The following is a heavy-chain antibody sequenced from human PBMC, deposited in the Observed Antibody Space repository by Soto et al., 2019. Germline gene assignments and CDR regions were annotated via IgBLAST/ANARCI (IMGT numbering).Heavy chain of an antibody. CDR1: GFTVSINY. V-gene: IGHV3-53*01. CDR2: IYSGGST. Sequence: GSLRLSCEAAGFTVSINYMGWVRQAPGKGLELVSVIYSGGSTYYADSVRGRFTISRENSKKTLYLQMKSLRAEHTAVYYCARDPPPKRHGMHXWGQATTVTVS. CDR3: ARDPPPKRHGMHX. J-gene: IGHJ6*02.